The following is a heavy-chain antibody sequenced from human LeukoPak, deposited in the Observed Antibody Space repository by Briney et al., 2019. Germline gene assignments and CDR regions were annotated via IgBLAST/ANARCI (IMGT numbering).Heavy chain of an antibody. V-gene: IGHV4-4*02. CDR3: ARDSADGYSSSWALHYYYYYMDV. Sequence: SGTLSLTCAVSGGSFSSSTWWSWVRQPPGKGLEWIGEIYHSGSTNYNPSLKSRVTISVDTSKNQFSLKLSSVTAADTAVYYCARDSADGYSSSWALHYYYYYMDVWGKGTTVTVSS. CDR1: GGSFSSSTW. D-gene: IGHD6-13*01. CDR2: IYHSGST. J-gene: IGHJ6*03.